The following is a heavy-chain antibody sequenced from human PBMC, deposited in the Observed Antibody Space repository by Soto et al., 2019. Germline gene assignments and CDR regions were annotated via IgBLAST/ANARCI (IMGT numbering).Heavy chain of an antibody. CDR3: AKGSTAFDI. CDR1: GFTFSSYA. V-gene: IGHV3-64*01. CDR2: ISSNGGST. Sequence: EVQLVESGGGLVQPGGSLRLSCAASGFTFSSYAMHWVRQPPGKGLEYVSAISSNGGSTYYANSVKGRFTISRDNSKNTLYLQMGSLRAEDMAVYYCAKGSTAFDIWGQGTMVTVSS. J-gene: IGHJ3*02.